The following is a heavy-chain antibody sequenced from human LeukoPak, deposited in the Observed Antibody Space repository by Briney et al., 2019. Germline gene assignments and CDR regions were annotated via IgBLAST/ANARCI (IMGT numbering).Heavy chain of an antibody. J-gene: IGHJ5*02. D-gene: IGHD2-2*01. Sequence: GGSLRLSCAASGFTFSSYWMSWVRQAPGKGLEWVANIEQDGSEKYYVDSVKGRFTISRDNAKNSLYLQMNSLRAEDTAVYYCARVSGYCSSTSCWGGWFDPWGQGTLVTVSS. CDR3: ARVSGYCSSTSCWGGWFDP. CDR2: IEQDGSEK. V-gene: IGHV3-7*01. CDR1: GFTFSSYW.